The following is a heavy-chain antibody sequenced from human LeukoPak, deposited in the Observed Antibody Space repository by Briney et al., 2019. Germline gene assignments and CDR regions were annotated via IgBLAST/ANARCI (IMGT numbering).Heavy chain of an antibody. V-gene: IGHV4-4*07. CDR3: ARDGTTVDGHIVVVPAAIEDAFDI. D-gene: IGHD2-2*01. Sequence: PSETLSLTCTVSGGSISSYYWSWIRQPAGKGLEWIGRIYTSGSTNYNPSLKSRVTISVDTSKNQFSLKLSSVTAADTAVYYCARDGTTVDGHIVVVPAAIEDAFDIWGQGTMVTVSS. J-gene: IGHJ3*02. CDR2: IYTSGST. CDR1: GGSISSYY.